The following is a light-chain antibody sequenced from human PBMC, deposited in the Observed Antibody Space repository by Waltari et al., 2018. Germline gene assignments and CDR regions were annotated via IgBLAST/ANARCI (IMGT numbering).Light chain of an antibody. CDR3: QQRGDWPIT. CDR2: GAS. Sequence: EIVLTQAPATLSLSPGERGTLSCRASQSIVNYLAWYQQKPGQAPRLLIYGASDRATGIPARFSGSGSGTDFTLTISSLEPEDFAVYYCQQRGDWPITFGQGTRLEIK. J-gene: IGKJ5*01. CDR1: QSIVNY. V-gene: IGKV3-11*01.